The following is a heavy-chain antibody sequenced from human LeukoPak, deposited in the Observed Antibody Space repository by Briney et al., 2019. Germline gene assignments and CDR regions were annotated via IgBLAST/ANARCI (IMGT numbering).Heavy chain of an antibody. CDR3: ARNQQLAFYY. CDR1: GFTYSSYW. Sequence: GGSLRLSCAASGFTYSSYWMHWVRQAPGKGLVWVSRINSDGSSTSYADSVKGRFTISRDNAKNSLYLQMNSLRDEDTAVYYCARNQQLAFYYWGQGTLVTVSS. D-gene: IGHD6-13*01. CDR2: INSDGSST. V-gene: IGHV3-74*01. J-gene: IGHJ4*02.